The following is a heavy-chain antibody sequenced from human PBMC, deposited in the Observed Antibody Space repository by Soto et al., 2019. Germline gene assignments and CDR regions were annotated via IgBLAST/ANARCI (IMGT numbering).Heavy chain of an antibody. Sequence: SVKVSCKASGGTFSSYAISWVRQAPGQGLEWMGGIIPIFGTANYAQKYQGRVTITADESTSTAYMEMSSLRSEDTAVYYFAIAADDSSGYYPPGYYYGMDVWGQGTTVTVSS. CDR1: GGTFSSYA. V-gene: IGHV1-69*13. CDR2: IIPIFGTA. J-gene: IGHJ6*02. D-gene: IGHD3-22*01. CDR3: AIAADDSSGYYPPGYYYGMDV.